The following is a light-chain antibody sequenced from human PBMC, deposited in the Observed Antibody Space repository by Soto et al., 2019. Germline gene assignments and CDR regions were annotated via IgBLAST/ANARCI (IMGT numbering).Light chain of an antibody. J-gene: IGKJ1*01. CDR1: QSVSSN. CDR3: KWYNHWPPWT. V-gene: IGKV3-15*01. Sequence: EIVMTQSPATLSVSPGERATLSCRASQSVSSNLAWYQQKPGQAPRLLIYGASTRATGIPARFSGSGSGTGFTLTISSLQSEHFAVDYCKWYNHWPPWTFGQGTKVEIK. CDR2: GAS.